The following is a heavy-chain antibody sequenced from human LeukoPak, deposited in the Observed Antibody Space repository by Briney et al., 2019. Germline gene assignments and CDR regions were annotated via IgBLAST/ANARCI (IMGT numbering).Heavy chain of an antibody. CDR2: IYYSGST. D-gene: IGHD4-11*01. CDR1: GGSICSYY. J-gene: IGHJ4*02. V-gene: IGHV4-59*01. Sequence: SETLSLTCTVSGGSICSYYWSWIRQPPGKGLEWIGYIYYSGSTNYNPSLKSRVTISVDTSKNQFSLKLSSVTAADTAVYYCARGAVTRRGVAFDYWGQGTLVTVSS. CDR3: ARGAVTRRGVAFDY.